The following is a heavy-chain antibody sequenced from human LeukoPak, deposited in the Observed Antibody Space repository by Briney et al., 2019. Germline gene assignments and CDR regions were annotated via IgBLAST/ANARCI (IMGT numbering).Heavy chain of an antibody. V-gene: IGHV4-59*08. CDR1: GGSISSYY. CDR2: IYYSGST. Sequence: SETLSLTCTVSGGSISSYYWSWIRQPPGKGLEWIGYIYYSGSTNYNPSLKSRVTVSVDTSKNQFSLKLSSVTAADTAVYYCARTYSHVDIVAPPGGFDPWGQGTLVTVSS. J-gene: IGHJ5*02. D-gene: IGHD5-12*01. CDR3: ARTYSHVDIVAPPGGFDP.